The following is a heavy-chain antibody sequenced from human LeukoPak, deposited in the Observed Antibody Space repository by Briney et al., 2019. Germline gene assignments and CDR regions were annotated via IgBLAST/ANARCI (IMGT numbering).Heavy chain of an antibody. D-gene: IGHD3-10*01. Sequence: PETLSLTCTVSGYSISSGYYWGWIRQPPGKGLEWIGSIYHSVSTYYNPSLKSRVTISVDTSKNQSSLKMSSVTAADTAVYSCARADFSYYYGSGSYHYFDYWGPGTLVTVSS. V-gene: IGHV4-38-2*02. CDR3: ARADFSYYYGSGSYHYFDY. J-gene: IGHJ4*02. CDR2: IYHSVST. CDR1: GYSISSGYY.